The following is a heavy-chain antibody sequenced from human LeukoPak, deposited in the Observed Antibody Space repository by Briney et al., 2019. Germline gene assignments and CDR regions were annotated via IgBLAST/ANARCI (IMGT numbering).Heavy chain of an antibody. Sequence: SETLSLTCAVYGGSFSGYYWSWIRQPAGKGLEWIGRIYTSGSTNYNPSLKSRVTMSVDTSKNQFSLKLSSVTAADTAVYYCATEAIAVAGTLDYWGQGTLVTVSS. CDR3: ATEAIAVAGTLDY. CDR2: IYTSGST. J-gene: IGHJ4*02. CDR1: GGSFSGYY. D-gene: IGHD6-19*01. V-gene: IGHV4-59*10.